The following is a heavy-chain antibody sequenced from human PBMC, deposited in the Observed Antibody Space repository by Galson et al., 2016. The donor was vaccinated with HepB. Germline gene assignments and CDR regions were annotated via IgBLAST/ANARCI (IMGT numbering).Heavy chain of an antibody. Sequence: SLRLSCAASGFTFSRYGMYWVRQAPGKGLQWVAVISYDESNKSYGDSVKGRFTISRDNSKNTLYLQMHSLRVGDTAVYYCVARDGYTADYWGQGTLVTVSS. V-gene: IGHV3-30*03. CDR2: ISYDESNK. J-gene: IGHJ4*02. CDR3: VARDGYTADY. CDR1: GFTFSRYG. D-gene: IGHD5-24*01.